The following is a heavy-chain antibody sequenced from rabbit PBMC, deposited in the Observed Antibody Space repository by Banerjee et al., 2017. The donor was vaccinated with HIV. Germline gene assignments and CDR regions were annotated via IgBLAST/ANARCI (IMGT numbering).Heavy chain of an antibody. D-gene: IGHD1-1*01. CDR2: IFAGSSGST. CDR1: GFSFSSSYY. Sequence: QEQLVESGGGLVQPEGSLTLTCTASGFSFSSSYYMCWVRQAPGKGLEWIACIFAGSSGSTSYASWAKGRFTISKTSTTVDLKMTSLTAADTATYFCARAGGFEKYFNLWGPGTLVT. J-gene: IGHJ4*01. CDR3: ARAGGFEKYFNL. V-gene: IGHV1S45*01.